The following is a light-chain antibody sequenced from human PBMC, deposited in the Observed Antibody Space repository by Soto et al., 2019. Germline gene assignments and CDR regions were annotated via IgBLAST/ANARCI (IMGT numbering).Light chain of an antibody. CDR2: AAS. V-gene: IGKV1-5*01. CDR3: QQLNSYPIT. Sequence: DIQMTHSPSTLSASVGDRVTITFRASQSVRSWLAWYQQKPGKAPKLLIYAASTLQSGVPSRFSGSGSGTDFTLTISSLQPEDFATYYCQQLNSYPITFGQGTRLEIK. CDR1: QSVRSW. J-gene: IGKJ5*01.